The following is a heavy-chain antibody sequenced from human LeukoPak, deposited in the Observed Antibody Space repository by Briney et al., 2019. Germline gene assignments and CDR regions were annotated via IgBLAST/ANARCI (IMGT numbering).Heavy chain of an antibody. D-gene: IGHD3-9*01. CDR3: GRVLRYFDWLSYFDY. CDR2: IYYSGST. Sequence: SETLSLTCTVSGGSISSGGYYWSWIRQHPGKGPEWIGYIYYSGSTNYNPSLKSRVTISIDTSKNQFSLNLSSVTAADTAVYYCGRVLRYFDWLSYFDYWGQGTLVTVSS. V-gene: IGHV4-31*03. CDR1: GGSISSGGYY. J-gene: IGHJ4*02.